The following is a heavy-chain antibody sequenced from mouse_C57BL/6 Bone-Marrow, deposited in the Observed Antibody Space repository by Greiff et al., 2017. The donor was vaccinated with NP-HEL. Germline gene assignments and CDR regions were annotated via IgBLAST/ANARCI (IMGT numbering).Heavy chain of an antibody. CDR2: IDPENGDT. J-gene: IGHJ1*03. Sequence: VQLQQSGAELVRPGASVKLSCTASGFNIQDDYMHWVKQRPEQGLEWIGWIDPENGDTEYASKFQGKATITADTSSNTAYLQLSSLTSEDTAVYYCTTGYYGSSYRYFDVWGTGTTVTVSS. CDR1: GFNIQDDY. CDR3: TTGYYGSSYRYFDV. D-gene: IGHD1-1*01. V-gene: IGHV14-4*01.